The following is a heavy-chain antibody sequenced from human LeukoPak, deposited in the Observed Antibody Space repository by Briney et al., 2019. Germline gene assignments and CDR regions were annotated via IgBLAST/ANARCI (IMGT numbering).Heavy chain of an antibody. CDR1: GYTFTGYY. J-gene: IGHJ4*02. V-gene: IGHV1-2*06. Sequence: ASVKVSCKASGYTFTGYYMHWVRQAPGQGLEWMGRINPNSGGTNYAQKFQGRVTMTRDTSISTAYMELSRLRSDDTAVYYCARVHQSYYDSSGYIIPFDYWGQGTLVTVSS. D-gene: IGHD3-22*01. CDR2: INPNSGGT. CDR3: ARVHQSYYDSSGYIIPFDY.